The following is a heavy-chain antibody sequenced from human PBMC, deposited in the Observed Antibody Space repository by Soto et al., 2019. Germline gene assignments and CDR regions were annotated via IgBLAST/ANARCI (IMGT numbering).Heavy chain of an antibody. Sequence: GGSLRLSCAASGFTISTYAMTWVRQAPGKGLECVSGVTGSGGQIHYADSVKGRFTISKDNSKNTLYLQMSSLREEDTALYYCAKDAVYKDGLWIMDSWGQGTLVTVSS. CDR3: AKDAVYKDGLWIMDS. V-gene: IGHV3-23*01. D-gene: IGHD2-21*01. J-gene: IGHJ5*02. CDR1: GFTISTYA. CDR2: VTGSGGQI.